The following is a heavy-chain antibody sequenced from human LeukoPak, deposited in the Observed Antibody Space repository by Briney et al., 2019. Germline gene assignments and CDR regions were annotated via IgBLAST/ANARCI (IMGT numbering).Heavy chain of an antibody. J-gene: IGHJ4*02. CDR2: ISGSNDNT. Sequence: GGSLRLSCAASGFTFSSYAMSWVRQAPGKGLEWVSSISGSNDNTYYADSVKDRFTISRDNSKNTLSLQMNSLRDEDTAVYYCAKGRGTTVTSAANYWGQGTLVTVSS. CDR3: AKGRGTTVTSAANY. V-gene: IGHV3-23*01. D-gene: IGHD4-17*01. CDR1: GFTFSSYA.